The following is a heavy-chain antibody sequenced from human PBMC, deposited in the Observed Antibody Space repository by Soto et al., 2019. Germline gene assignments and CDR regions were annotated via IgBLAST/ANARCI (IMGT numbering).Heavy chain of an antibody. CDR3: ARDHRSLGDYYGMDV. D-gene: IGHD3-10*01. J-gene: IGHJ6*02. V-gene: IGHV4-31*03. Sequence: LSLTCSVSGDSSSSSGFSWSWIRQHPGKAPEWIGYIHYTGSTSYNPSLKSRLAISLDASKNQFSLSLGSVTSADTAVYYCARDHRSLGDYYGMDVWGQGTTVTVSS. CDR2: IHYTGST. CDR1: GDSSSSSGFS.